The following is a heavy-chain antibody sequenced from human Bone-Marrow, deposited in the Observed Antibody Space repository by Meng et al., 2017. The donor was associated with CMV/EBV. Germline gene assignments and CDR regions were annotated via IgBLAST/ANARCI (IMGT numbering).Heavy chain of an antibody. CDR2: IYYSGST. V-gene: IGHV4-31*03. D-gene: IGHD6-13*01. Sequence: LRLSCTVSGGSISSGGYYWSWIRQHPGKGLEWIGYIYYSGSTYYNPSLKSRVTISVDTSKNQFSLKLSSVTAADTAVYYCARRAAGDYYGMDVWGQGTTVTVSS. J-gene: IGHJ6*02. CDR1: GGSISSGGYY. CDR3: ARRAAGDYYGMDV.